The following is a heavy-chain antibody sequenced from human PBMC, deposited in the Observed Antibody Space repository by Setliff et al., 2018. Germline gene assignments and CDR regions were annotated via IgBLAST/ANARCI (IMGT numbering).Heavy chain of an antibody. CDR1: GGSISSSSYY. Sequence: SETLSLTCTVSGGSISSSSYYWGWIRQPPGKGLEWIGSIYYSGSTYYNPSLKSRVTISVDTSKNQFSLKLSSVTAADTAVYYCARGSGVAPYYYYYYTDVWGKGTTVTVSS. J-gene: IGHJ6*03. D-gene: IGHD1-26*01. CDR2: IYYSGST. V-gene: IGHV4-39*07. CDR3: ARGSGVAPYYYYYYTDV.